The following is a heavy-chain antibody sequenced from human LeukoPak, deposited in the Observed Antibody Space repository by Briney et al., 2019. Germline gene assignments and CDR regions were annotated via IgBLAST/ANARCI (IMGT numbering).Heavy chain of an antibody. V-gene: IGHV4-34*01. CDR2: INHSGST. CDR1: GGSFSGYY. Sequence: SETLSLTCAVYGGSFSGYYWSWIRQPPGKGLEWIGEINHSGSTNYNPSLKSRVTISVDTSKSQFSLKLSSVTAADTAVYYCARVNGRRITMVRGVTGPIDYWGQGTLVTVSS. CDR3: ARVNGRRITMVRGVTGPIDY. J-gene: IGHJ4*02. D-gene: IGHD3-10*01.